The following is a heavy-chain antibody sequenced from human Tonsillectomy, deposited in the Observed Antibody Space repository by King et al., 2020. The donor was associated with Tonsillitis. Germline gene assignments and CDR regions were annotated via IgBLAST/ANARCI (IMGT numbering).Heavy chain of an antibody. V-gene: IGHV4-4*07. CDR3: ARDDGSGSSYYYGMNV. CDR1: GVFISSYY. D-gene: IGHD3-10*01. J-gene: IGHJ6*02. Sequence: VQLQESGPGLVKPSETLALTCAVSGVFISSYYWSWIRQPAGKGLEWVWRISSSVCPNYNPPLQGRVTMSVDTSKNQFSLKLSSVTAADTAVYYCARDDGSGSSYYYGMNVWGQGTTVTVSS. CDR2: ISSSVCP.